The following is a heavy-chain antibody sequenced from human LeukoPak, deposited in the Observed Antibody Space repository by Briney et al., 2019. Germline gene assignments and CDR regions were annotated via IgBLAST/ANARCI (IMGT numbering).Heavy chain of an antibody. V-gene: IGHV1-18*01. J-gene: IGHJ4*02. CDR1: GYTFTSYG. D-gene: IGHD3-22*01. CDR2: ISAYNGNT. CDR3: ARLVSRTYYYDSSGYQDPPDY. Sequence: GASVTVSCKASGYTFTSYGISWVRQAPGQGLEWMGWISAYNGNTNYAQKLQGRVTMTTDTSTSTAYMELRSLRSDDTAVYYCARLVSRTYYYDSSGYQDPPDYWGQGTLVTVSS.